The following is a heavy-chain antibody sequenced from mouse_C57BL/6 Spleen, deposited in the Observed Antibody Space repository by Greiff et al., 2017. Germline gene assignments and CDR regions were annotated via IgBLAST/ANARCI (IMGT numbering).Heavy chain of an antibody. CDR1: GYTFTSYW. CDR2: IDPSDSQT. J-gene: IGHJ3*01. V-gene: IGHV1-52*01. Sequence: QVQLQQPGAELVRPGSSVKLSCKASGYTFTSYWMHWVKQRPIQGLEWIGNIDPSDSQTHYNQKFKDKATLTVDTSSSTAYMQLSSLTSGDSAVYYCARSGVYDYYPWFAYWGQGTLVTVSA. D-gene: IGHD2-4*01. CDR3: ARSGVYDYYPWFAY.